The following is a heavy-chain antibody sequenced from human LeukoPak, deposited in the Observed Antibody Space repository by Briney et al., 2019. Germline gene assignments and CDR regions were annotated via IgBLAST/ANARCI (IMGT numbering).Heavy chain of an antibody. CDR3: ARQTGSGLFILP. J-gene: IGHJ4*02. CDR1: GGSFSGHY. D-gene: IGHD3/OR15-3a*01. V-gene: IGHV4-34*01. CDR2: IYYTGNT. Sequence: SETLSLTCAVYGGSFSGHYWSWIRQPPGMGLEWIGSIYYTGNTYYNASLKSQVSISIDTSKNQFSLKLTSVTAADTAVYYCARQTGSGLFILPGGQGTLVTVSS.